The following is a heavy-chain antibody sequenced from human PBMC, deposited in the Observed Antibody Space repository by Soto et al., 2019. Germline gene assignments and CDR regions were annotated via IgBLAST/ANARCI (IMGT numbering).Heavy chain of an antibody. D-gene: IGHD6-19*01. CDR1: GFTFSNYW. CDR3: ARGTSVAGDY. J-gene: IGHJ4*02. V-gene: IGHV3-74*01. Sequence: PGGSLRLSCAASGFTFSNYWMHWVRQAPGKGLVWVSRITSDGSSTSHADSVKGRFTISGDNAKNILYLQMNSLRVEDTAVYYCARGTSVAGDYWGQGTLVTSPQ. CDR2: ITSDGSST.